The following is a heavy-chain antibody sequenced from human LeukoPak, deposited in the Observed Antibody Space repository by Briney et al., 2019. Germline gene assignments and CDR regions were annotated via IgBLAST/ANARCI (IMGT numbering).Heavy chain of an antibody. Sequence: ASXKVSCKASGYTFTSYYMHWVRQAPGQGLEWMGRINPNSGGTNYAQKFQGRVTMTRDTSISTAYMELSRLRSDDTAVYYCARSVTGTMNFDYWGQGTLVTVSS. D-gene: IGHD1-7*01. CDR3: ARSVTGTMNFDY. CDR1: GYTFTSYY. CDR2: INPNSGGT. J-gene: IGHJ4*02. V-gene: IGHV1-2*06.